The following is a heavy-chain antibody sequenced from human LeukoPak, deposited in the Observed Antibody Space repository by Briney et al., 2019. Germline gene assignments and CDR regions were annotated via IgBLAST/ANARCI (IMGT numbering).Heavy chain of an antibody. J-gene: IGHJ3*02. Sequence: PSETLSLTCTVSGGSISSSSYYWGWIRQPPGKGLEWIGSIYYSGSTYYNPSLKSRVTISVDTSKNQFSLKLSSVTAADTAVYYCARQFCGELTSCYWEDAFDIWGQGTMVTVSS. CDR1: GGSISSSSYY. CDR2: IYYSGST. CDR3: ARQFCGELTSCYWEDAFDI. D-gene: IGHD2-2*01. V-gene: IGHV4-39*01.